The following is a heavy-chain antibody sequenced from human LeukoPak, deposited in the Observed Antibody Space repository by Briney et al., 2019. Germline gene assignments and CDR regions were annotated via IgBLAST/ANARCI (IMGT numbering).Heavy chain of an antibody. D-gene: IGHD6-13*01. Sequence: ASVKVSCKVSGYTLTELSMHWVRQAPGKGLEWMGGFDPEDGETIYAQKFQGRVTMTEDTSTDTAYMELSSLRSEDTAVYYCATGTIAAAGTSYWGQGTLVTVSS. CDR1: GYTLTELS. CDR2: FDPEDGET. CDR3: ATGTIAAAGTSY. J-gene: IGHJ4*02. V-gene: IGHV1-24*01.